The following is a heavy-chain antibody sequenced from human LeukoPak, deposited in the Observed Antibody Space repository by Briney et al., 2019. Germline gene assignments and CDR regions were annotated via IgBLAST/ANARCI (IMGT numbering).Heavy chain of an antibody. D-gene: IGHD3-9*01. CDR2: IKLDGSGK. J-gene: IGHJ4*02. V-gene: IGHV3-7*01. CDR1: GFTFSSYW. Sequence: GGSLRLSCAASGFTFSSYWMSWVRQAPGKGLEWVANIKLDGSGKYYVDSVKGRFTISRDNARSSLYLQMNSLRAEDTAVYYCARTPTIITHFDYWGQGTLVTVSS. CDR3: ARTPTIITHFDY.